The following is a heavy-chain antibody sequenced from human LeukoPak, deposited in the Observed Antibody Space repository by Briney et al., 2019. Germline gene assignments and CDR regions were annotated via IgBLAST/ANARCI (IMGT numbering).Heavy chain of an antibody. Sequence: GASVKVSCKASGYTFTGYYMHWVRQAPGQGLEWMGWISPNSGGTNYAQKFQGRVTMTTDTSTSTAFMELSSLRSDDTAVYYCAREAYDSGSFRTGYYYMDVGGKGTTLTISS. CDR3: AREAYDSGSFRTGYYYMDV. CDR2: ISPNSGGT. CDR1: GYTFTGYY. V-gene: IGHV1-2*02. D-gene: IGHD3-10*01. J-gene: IGHJ6*03.